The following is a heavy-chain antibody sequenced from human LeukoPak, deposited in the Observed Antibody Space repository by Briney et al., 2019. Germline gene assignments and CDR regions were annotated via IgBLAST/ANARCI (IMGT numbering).Heavy chain of an antibody. CDR1: GFIFTSYA. CDR3: AKGARLRLGEDFDY. Sequence: GGSLRLSCAASGFIFTSYAMSWVRHTPGKGLEWVSGISGSGATTYYADSVKGRLTISRDNSKDTVYLQMNSLRAEDTAVYYCAKGARLRLGEDFDYWGQGTLVTVSS. V-gene: IGHV3-23*01. D-gene: IGHD3-16*01. CDR2: ISGSGATT. J-gene: IGHJ4*02.